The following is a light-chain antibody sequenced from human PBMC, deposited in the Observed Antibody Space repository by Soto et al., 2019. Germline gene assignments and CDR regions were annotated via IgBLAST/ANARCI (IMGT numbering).Light chain of an antibody. J-gene: IGKJ4*01. V-gene: IGKV3-15*01. Sequence: EIVMTQSPATLSVSPGERATLSCRASQSVSSNLAWYQQKPGQPPRLLIYGASTRATGIPDRFSGSGSGTAFTLTISRLQAEDFAVYYCQQYDNWPPVTFGGGTKVEIK. CDR1: QSVSSN. CDR2: GAS. CDR3: QQYDNWPPVT.